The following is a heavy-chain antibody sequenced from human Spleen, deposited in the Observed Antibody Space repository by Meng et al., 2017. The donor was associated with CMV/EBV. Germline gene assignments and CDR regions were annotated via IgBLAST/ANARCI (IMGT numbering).Heavy chain of an antibody. CDR3: ARDCSSTSCFGDY. CDR2: INPNSGGT. V-gene: IGHV1-2*06. Sequence: HVQLVQSGAELKKPGASVKVSCKASGYTFTGYYMHWVRQAPGQGLEWMGRINPNSGGTNYAQKFQGRVTMTRDTSISTAYMELSRLRSDDTAVYYCARDCSSTSCFGDYWGQGTLVTVSS. D-gene: IGHD2-2*01. J-gene: IGHJ4*02. CDR1: GYTFTGYY.